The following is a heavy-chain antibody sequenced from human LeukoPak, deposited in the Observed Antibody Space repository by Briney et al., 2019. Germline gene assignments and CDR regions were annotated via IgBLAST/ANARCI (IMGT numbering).Heavy chain of an antibody. Sequence: QPGRSLILSCAASVFTFDDYAMHWVRQAPGKGLEWVSGISWNSGSIGDADSVKGRFHISTHNAKNSLYLQMNSLRAEDTALYYCAKDIPYYSDSGGYQGGMDVWGQGTTVTVSS. V-gene: IGHV3-9*01. CDR3: AKDIPYYSDSGGYQGGMDV. CDR1: VFTFDDYA. J-gene: IGHJ6*02. CDR2: ISWNSGSI. D-gene: IGHD3-22*01.